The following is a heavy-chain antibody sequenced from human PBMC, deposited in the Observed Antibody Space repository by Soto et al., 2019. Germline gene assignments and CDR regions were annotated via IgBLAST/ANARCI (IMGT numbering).Heavy chain of an antibody. CDR1: GFTFSSYW. D-gene: IGHD1-26*01. CDR3: ARVLRWELLVGGFDY. CDR2: IKQDGSEK. V-gene: IGHV3-7*05. J-gene: IGHJ4*02. Sequence: EVQLVESGGGLVQPGGSLRLSCAASGFTFSSYWMSWVRQAPGKGLEWVANIKQDGSEKYYVNSVKGRFTISRDNAKNSVYLQMNSLRAEDTAVYYCARVLRWELLVGGFDYWGQGTLVTVSS.